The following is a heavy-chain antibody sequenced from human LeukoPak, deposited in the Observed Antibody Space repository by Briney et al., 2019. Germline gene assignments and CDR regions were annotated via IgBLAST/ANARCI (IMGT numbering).Heavy chain of an antibody. J-gene: IGHJ5*02. CDR1: GDSISSYY. Sequence: SETLSLTCTVSGDSISSYYWSWIRQPPGKGLEWVGYMHYSGSSNYNPSLKSRVTTSVDTSKNQFSLKLRSVTAADTAVYYCARRVTSNCFDPWGQGTLVTVSS. V-gene: IGHV4-59*08. CDR3: ARRVTSNCFDP. CDR2: MHYSGSS. D-gene: IGHD2-21*02.